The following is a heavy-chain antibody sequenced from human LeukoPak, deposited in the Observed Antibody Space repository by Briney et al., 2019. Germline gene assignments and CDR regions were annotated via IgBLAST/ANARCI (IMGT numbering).Heavy chain of an antibody. J-gene: IGHJ4*02. Sequence: SETLSLTCAVYGGSFSGYYWSWIRQPPGKGLEWIGEINHSGSTNYNPSLKSRVTISVDTSKNQFSLKLSSVTAADTAVYYCARGRTGRYGYNDYWGQGTLVTVSS. CDR1: GGSFSGYY. V-gene: IGHV4-34*01. D-gene: IGHD4-17*01. CDR3: ARGRTGRYGYNDY. CDR2: INHSGST.